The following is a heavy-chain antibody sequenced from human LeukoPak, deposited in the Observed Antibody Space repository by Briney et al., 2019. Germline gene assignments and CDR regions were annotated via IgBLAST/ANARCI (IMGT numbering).Heavy chain of an antibody. CDR2: ISSSSSTT. V-gene: IGHV3-48*04. CDR3: ARDTRGESDY. J-gene: IGHJ4*02. Sequence: GGSLRLSCAASGFTFSSYSMNWVRQAPGKGLEWVSYISSSSSTTYYADSVKGRFTISRDNAKNSLYLQMNSLRGEDTAVYYCARDTRGESDYWGQGTLVTVSS. D-gene: IGHD2-2*01. CDR1: GFTFSSYS.